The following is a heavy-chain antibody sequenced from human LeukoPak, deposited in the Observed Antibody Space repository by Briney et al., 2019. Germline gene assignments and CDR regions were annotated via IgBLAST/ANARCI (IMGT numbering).Heavy chain of an antibody. D-gene: IGHD3-10*01. Sequence: TRGPRRLSCASTGVTCSSYEMKWVRQAPGKGMEWVSYISSSGSTIYYADSVKGRFTISRDNAKNSLYLQMNSLRAEDTAVYYCARDRANEYYDGSGRIWYWFDPLGQGTLFTVSS. CDR3: ARDRANEYYDGSGRIWYWFDP. CDR1: GVTCSSYE. CDR2: ISSSGSTI. J-gene: IGHJ5*02. V-gene: IGHV3-48*03.